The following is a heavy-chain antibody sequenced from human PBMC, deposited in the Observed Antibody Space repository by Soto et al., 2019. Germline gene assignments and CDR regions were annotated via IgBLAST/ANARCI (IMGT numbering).Heavy chain of an antibody. CDR1: GGTVSSYA. J-gene: IGHJ3*02. Sequence: SVKVSGKASGGTVSSYAISWVRQAPGEGLEWMGGIIHIFGTANYLQKYQGTVTITEAESTRTAYMEMRSLRSEETEVYYCASQLAVAGMDDACDIWGQGTMVTLS. V-gene: IGHV1-69*13. CDR2: IIHIFGTA. CDR3: ASQLAVAGMDDACDI. D-gene: IGHD6-19*01.